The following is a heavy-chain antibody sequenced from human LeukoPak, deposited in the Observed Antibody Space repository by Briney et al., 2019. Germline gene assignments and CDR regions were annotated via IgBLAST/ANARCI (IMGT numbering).Heavy chain of an antibody. CDR1: GYTFTSYD. J-gene: IGHJ4*02. D-gene: IGHD6-13*01. Sequence: AAVKVSCKASGYTFTSYDINWVRQAPGQGLEWMGWMNTNSGNTGYAQKFQGRVTMTRNTSISTAYMELSSLRSEDTAVYYCARGEAPLGSSSWGAWGQGTLVTVSS. CDR2: MNTNSGNT. CDR3: ARGEAPLGSSSWGA. V-gene: IGHV1-8*01.